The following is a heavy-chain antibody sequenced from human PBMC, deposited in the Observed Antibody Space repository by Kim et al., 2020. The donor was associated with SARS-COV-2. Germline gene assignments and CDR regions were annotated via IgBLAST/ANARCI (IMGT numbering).Heavy chain of an antibody. CDR3: VKAGLSGAIVVVVAAIDY. CDR1: GFTFSSYA. D-gene: IGHD2-15*01. J-gene: IGHJ4*02. V-gene: IGHV3-23*01. CDR2: ISGSGGST. Sequence: GGSLRLSCAASGFTFSSYAMSWVRQAPGKGLEWVSAISGSGGSTYYADSVKGRFTISRDNSKNTLYLQMNSLRAEDTAVYYCVKAGLSGAIVVVVAAIDYWGQGTLVTVSS.